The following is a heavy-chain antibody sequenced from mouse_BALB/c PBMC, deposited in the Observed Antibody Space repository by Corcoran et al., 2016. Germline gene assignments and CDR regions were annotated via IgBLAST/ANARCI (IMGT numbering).Heavy chain of an antibody. Sequence: EVLLQQSGPELVKPGASVKIPCKASGYTFTDYNMDWVEQSHGKSLEWIGDINPNNGGTIYNQKFNGKATLTVDKSSSTAYMALRSLTSEDTAGEYCARAITTYEYAMDYWGQGTSVTVSS. V-gene: IGHV1-18*01. D-gene: IGHD1-1*01. CDR2: INPNNGGT. CDR3: ARAITTYEYAMDY. J-gene: IGHJ4*01. CDR1: GYTFTDYN.